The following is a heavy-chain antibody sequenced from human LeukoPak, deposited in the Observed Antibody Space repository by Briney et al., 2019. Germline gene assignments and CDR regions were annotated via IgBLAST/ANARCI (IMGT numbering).Heavy chain of an antibody. D-gene: IGHD6-19*01. CDR2: IYYSGST. Sequence: SETLSLTCTVSGGSISSYYWSWIRQPPGKGLEWIGYIYYSGSTNYNPSLKSRVTISVDTSKNQFSLKLSSVTAADTAVYYCARQRGQQWLARGYYFDYWGQGTLVTVSS. CDR3: ARQRGQQWLARGYYFDY. J-gene: IGHJ4*02. CDR1: GGSISSYY. V-gene: IGHV4-59*08.